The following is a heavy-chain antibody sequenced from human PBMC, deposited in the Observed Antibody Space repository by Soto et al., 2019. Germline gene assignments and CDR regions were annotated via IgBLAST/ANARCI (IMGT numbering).Heavy chain of an antibody. J-gene: IGHJ6*02. CDR3: AKGRSRVYYYYAMDV. CDR1: GFTFSSYA. Sequence: GGSLRLSCAVSGFTFSSYAMNWVRQAPGKGLEWVSGISGGGGSTYYADSVKGRFTISRDNSKNTLYLQMSSLRAEDTAVYYCAKGRSRVYYYYAMDVWGQGTTVTVSS. V-gene: IGHV3-23*01. CDR2: ISGGGGST.